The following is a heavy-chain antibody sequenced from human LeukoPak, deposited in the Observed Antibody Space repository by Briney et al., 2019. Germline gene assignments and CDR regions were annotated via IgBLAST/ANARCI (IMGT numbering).Heavy chain of an antibody. CDR3: ARGRSYCSSTSCYNWFDP. CDR1: GGTFISYA. CDR2: IIPIFGTA. V-gene: IGHV1-69*13. J-gene: IGHJ5*02. D-gene: IGHD2-2*01. Sequence: GASVKVSCKASGGTFISYAISWVRQAPGQGHEWMGGIIPIFGTANYAQKFQGRVTITADESTSTAYMELSSLRSGDTAVYYCARGRSYCSSTSCYNWFDPWGQGTLVTVSS.